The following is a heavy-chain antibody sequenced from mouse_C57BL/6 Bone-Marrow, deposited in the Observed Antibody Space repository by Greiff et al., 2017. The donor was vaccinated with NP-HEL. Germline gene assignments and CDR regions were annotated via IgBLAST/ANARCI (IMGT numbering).Heavy chain of an antibody. CDR3: ARDRQLRLGFDY. V-gene: IGHV1-80*01. CDR2: IYPGDGDT. J-gene: IGHJ2*01. Sequence: VQLQQSGAELVKPGASVKISCKASGYAFSSYWMNWVKQRPGKGLEWIGQIYPGDGDTNYNGKFKGKATLTADKSSSTAYMQLSSLTSEDSAVYFCARDRQLRLGFDYWGQGTTLTVSS. CDR1: GYAFSSYW. D-gene: IGHD3-2*02.